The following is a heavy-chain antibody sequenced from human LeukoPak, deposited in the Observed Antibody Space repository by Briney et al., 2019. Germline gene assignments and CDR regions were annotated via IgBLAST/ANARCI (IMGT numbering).Heavy chain of an antibody. D-gene: IGHD4-23*01. CDR2: IYYSGST. J-gene: IGHJ4*02. CDR3: ARLEYGGNLDY. CDR1: GGSISSYY. V-gene: IGHV4-59*08. Sequence: SETLSLTCTVSGGSISSYYWSWIRQPPGKGLEWIGYIYYSGSTNYNPSLKSRVTISVDTSKNQFSLKLSSVTAADTAVYYCARLEYGGNLDYWGQGTLVTVSS.